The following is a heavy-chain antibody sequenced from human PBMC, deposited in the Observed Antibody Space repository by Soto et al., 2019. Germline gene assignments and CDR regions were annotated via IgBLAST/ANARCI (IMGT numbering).Heavy chain of an antibody. J-gene: IGHJ6*02. CDR3: AKDLLGFGEFHYGMDV. V-gene: IGHV3-23*01. CDR2: ISGSGGST. D-gene: IGHD3-10*01. Sequence: GGSLGLSCAASGFTFSSYAMSWVRQAPGKGLEWVSAISGSGGSTYYADSVKGRFTISRDNSKNTLYLQMNSLRAEDTAVYYCAKDLLGFGEFHYGMDVWGQGTTVTVSS. CDR1: GFTFSSYA.